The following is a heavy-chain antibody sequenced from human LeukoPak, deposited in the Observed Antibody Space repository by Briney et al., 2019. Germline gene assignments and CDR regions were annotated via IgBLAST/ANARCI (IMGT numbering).Heavy chain of an antibody. CDR2: IYHSGST. J-gene: IGHJ4*02. Sequence: SETLSLTCAVSGGSISSSNWWGWVRQPPGKGLEWIGEIYHSGSTNYNPSLKSRVTISVDKSKNQFSLKLSSVTAADTAVYYCAKGSYYDSSGSFYFDYWGQGTLVTVSS. D-gene: IGHD3-22*01. CDR1: GGSISSSNW. V-gene: IGHV4-4*02. CDR3: AKGSYYDSSGSFYFDY.